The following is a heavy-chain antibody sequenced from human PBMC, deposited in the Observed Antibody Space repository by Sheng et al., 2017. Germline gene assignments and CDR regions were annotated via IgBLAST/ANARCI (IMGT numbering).Heavy chain of an antibody. D-gene: IGHD2-15*01. CDR3: ARGSDIVVVVAASDWFDP. CDR1: GFTFNLYQ. Sequence: EVQLVESGGGLIQPGGSLRLSCAASGFTFNLYQMHWVRQAPGKGLEWVSYISHDSNTILYADSVRGRFTISRDNARNSLSLQMNSLRADDTAVYYCARGSDIVVVVAASDWFDPWGQGTLVTVSS. V-gene: IGHV3-48*03. CDR2: ISHDSNTI. J-gene: IGHJ5*02.